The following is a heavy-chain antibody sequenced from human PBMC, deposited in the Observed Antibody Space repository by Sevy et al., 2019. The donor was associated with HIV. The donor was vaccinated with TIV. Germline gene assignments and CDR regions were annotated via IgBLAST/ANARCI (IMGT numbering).Heavy chain of an antibody. Sequence: ASVKVSCKVSGYTLSQLSMHWVRQAAGKGLEWMGSFEPEDDETIYAQKFQGRVTMTEDRSTDTAYMELSSLRSEDTAVYYCATTNDYYDSSGSPFDYWGQGTLVTVSS. V-gene: IGHV1-24*01. D-gene: IGHD3-22*01. CDR1: GYTLSQLS. CDR3: ATTNDYYDSSGSPFDY. CDR2: FEPEDDET. J-gene: IGHJ4*02.